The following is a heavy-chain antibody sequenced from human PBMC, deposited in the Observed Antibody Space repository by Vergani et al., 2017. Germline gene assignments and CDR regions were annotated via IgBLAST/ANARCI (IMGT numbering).Heavy chain of an antibody. J-gene: IGHJ6*02. CDR3: AKKGGSLYYYGVDV. CDR2: IRYDGSNP. V-gene: IGHV3-30*02. D-gene: IGHD1-26*01. CDR1: GYTFGHFD. Sequence: QEQLLQSGGGVVQPGGSLRLSCIGSGYTFGHFDMHWVRQAPGKGLAWVAFIRYDGSNPQYIDSVKGRFTISGDNAKDTLFLQMNGLRPEDTGTYFCAKKGGSLYYYGVDVWGQGTTITVAS.